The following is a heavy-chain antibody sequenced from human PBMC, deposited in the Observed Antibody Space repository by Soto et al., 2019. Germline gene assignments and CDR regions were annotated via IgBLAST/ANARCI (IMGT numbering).Heavy chain of an antibody. D-gene: IGHD6-19*01. CDR2: INHSGST. V-gene: IGHV4-34*01. CDR3: ARGAALAGNWFDP. Sequence: SETLSLTCAVSGGSFSGYYWSWIRQPPGKGLEWIGEINHSGSTNYNPSLKSRVTISVDTSKNQFSLKLSSVTAADTAVYYCARGAALAGNWFDPWGQGTLVTV. J-gene: IGHJ5*02. CDR1: GGSFSGYY.